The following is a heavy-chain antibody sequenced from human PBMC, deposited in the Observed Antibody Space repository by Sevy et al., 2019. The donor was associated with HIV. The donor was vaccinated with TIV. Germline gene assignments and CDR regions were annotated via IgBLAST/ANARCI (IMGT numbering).Heavy chain of an antibody. CDR2: IYTSGST. D-gene: IGHD6-13*01. V-gene: IGHV4-4*07. CDR3: ARDLPIAAADNYYYYYMDV. J-gene: IGHJ6*03. Sequence: SETLSLTCTVSGGSISSYYWSWIRQPARKGLEWIGRIYTSGSTNYNPSLKSRVTMSVDTSKNQFSLKLSSVTAADTAVYYCARDLPIAAADNYYYYYMDVWGKGTTVTVSS. CDR1: GGSISSYY.